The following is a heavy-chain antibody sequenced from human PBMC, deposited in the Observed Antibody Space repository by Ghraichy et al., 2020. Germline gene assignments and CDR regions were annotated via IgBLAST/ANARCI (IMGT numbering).Heavy chain of an antibody. Sequence: SETLSLTCTVSGGSIRSESYYWDWIRQSRGKGLEWIGSIHHSGTVYHNPSLKNRVTISVDTSKDQFSLELTSVTAADTAVYYCARGGNGDHYYYYGLDVWGQGTTIIVSS. V-gene: IGHV4-39*01. CDR2: IHHSGTV. CDR1: GGSIRSESYY. J-gene: IGHJ6*02. CDR3: ARGGNGDHYYYYGLDV. D-gene: IGHD3-16*01.